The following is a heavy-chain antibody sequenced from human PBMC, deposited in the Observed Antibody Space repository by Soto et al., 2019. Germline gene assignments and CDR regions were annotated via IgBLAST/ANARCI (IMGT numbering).Heavy chain of an antibody. CDR1: GYTFTSYA. CDR3: ARDPNSSGWYPGEYFQH. Sequence: ASVKVSCKASGYTFTSYAMHWVRQAPGQRLEWMGWINAGNGNTKYSQKFQGRVTITRDTSASTAYMELSSLRSEDTAVYYCARDPNSSGWYPGEYFQHWGQGTLVTVS. D-gene: IGHD6-19*01. V-gene: IGHV1-3*01. CDR2: INAGNGNT. J-gene: IGHJ1*01.